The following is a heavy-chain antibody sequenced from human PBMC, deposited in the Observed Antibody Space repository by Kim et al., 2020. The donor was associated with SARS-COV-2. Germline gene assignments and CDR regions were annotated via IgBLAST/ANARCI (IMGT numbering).Heavy chain of an antibody. CDR2: ISRNGDKI. D-gene: IGHD1-1*01. V-gene: IGHV3-9*01. CDR3: TKDMAGTTGSFYY. CDR1: GFTFDNYG. J-gene: IGHJ4*02. Sequence: GGSLRLSCAGSGFTFDNYGMHWVRQAPGKGLEWVSAISRNGDKIGYADSVKGRFTISRDNAKKSLYLQMNSLRPEDTALYYCTKDMAGTTGSFYYWGQGNLVTVSS.